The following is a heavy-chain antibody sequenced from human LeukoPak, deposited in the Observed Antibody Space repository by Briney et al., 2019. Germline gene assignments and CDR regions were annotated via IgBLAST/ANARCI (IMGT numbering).Heavy chain of an antibody. Sequence: SETLSLTCAVYGGSFSGYYWSWIRQPPGKGLEWIGEINHSGSTNYNPSLKSRVTISVDTSKNQFSLKLSSVTAADTAVYYCARVESSSWYFWFDPGAREPWSPSPQ. J-gene: IGHJ5*02. D-gene: IGHD6-13*01. CDR3: ARVESSSWYFWFDP. CDR2: INHSGST. CDR1: GGSFSGYY. V-gene: IGHV4-34*01.